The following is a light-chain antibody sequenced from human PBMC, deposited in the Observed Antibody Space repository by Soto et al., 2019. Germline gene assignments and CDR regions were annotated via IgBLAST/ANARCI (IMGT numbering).Light chain of an antibody. V-gene: IGKV1-33*01. Sequence: DIQMTQSPSSLSASVGDRVTITCQASQDISNYLNWYQQKPGKAPKLLIYDASNLETGVPSRFSGSGSGTDFTCTISSLQPEDIATYYCQQYDNLPLPFGGGTKVAI. CDR1: QDISNY. CDR2: DAS. CDR3: QQYDNLPLP. J-gene: IGKJ4*01.